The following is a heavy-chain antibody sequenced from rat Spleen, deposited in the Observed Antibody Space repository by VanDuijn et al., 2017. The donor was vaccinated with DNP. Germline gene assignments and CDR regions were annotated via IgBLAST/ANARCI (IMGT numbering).Heavy chain of an antibody. CDR3: AGRPPPTRGPFDY. Sequence: EVQLVESGGGLVQPGRSLKLSCEVSRITFSDHNMAWVRQAPKKSLEWVATISSDGRDTYYRDSVKGRFTISRDNTKSTLYLQMDSLRSVDTATYYCAGRPPPTRGPFDYWGQGVTVTVSS. V-gene: IGHV5-7*01. CDR2: ISSDGRDT. CDR1: RITFSDHN. D-gene: IGHD1-4*01. J-gene: IGHJ2*01.